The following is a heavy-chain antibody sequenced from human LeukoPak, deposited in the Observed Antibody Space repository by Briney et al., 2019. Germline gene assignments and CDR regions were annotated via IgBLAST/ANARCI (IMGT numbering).Heavy chain of an antibody. D-gene: IGHD1-26*01. CDR2: IIPIFGTA. CDR1: GGTFSSYA. CDR3: ARETYSGSGSYYGVVDY. J-gene: IGHJ4*02. Sequence: SVKVSCKASGGTFSSYAISWVRQAPGQGLEWMGRIIPIFGTANYAQKFQGRVMITTDESTSTAYMELSSLRSEDTAVYYCARETYSGSGSYYGVVDYWGQGTLVTVSS. V-gene: IGHV1-69*05.